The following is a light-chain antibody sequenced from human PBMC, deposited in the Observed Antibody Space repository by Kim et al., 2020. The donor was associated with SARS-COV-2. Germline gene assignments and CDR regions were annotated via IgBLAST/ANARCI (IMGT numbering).Light chain of an antibody. J-gene: IGLJ3*02. CDR1: NNNVGNQG. CDR2: RNN. CDR3: SAWDTSLSAWL. Sequence: QAGLTQPPSVSKNLRQTVTLTCTGNNNNVGNQGAAWLQQHRGHPPKLLSYRNNSRPSGISERLSASRSGSTACLTITGLQPEDEADYYCSAWDTSLSAWLFGGGTQLTVL. V-gene: IGLV10-54*01.